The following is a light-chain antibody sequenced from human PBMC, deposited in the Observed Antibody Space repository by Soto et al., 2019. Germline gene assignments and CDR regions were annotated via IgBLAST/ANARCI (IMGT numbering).Light chain of an antibody. CDR3: QQYNNGPPAYT. CDR2: GAS. V-gene: IGKV3-15*01. J-gene: IGKJ2*01. CDR1: QRISTN. Sequence: EIVMTQSPATLSVSPGESATISCRASQRISTNLAWYQQKGGQPPSLLIYGASTRATGITQRFSGSGSGTDFTLTLSSLQSEDFAVYYCQQYNNGPPAYTFGQGTRVESK.